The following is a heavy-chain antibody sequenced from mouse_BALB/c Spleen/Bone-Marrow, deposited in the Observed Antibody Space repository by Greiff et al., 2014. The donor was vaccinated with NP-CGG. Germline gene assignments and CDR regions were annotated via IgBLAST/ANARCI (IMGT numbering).Heavy chain of an antibody. CDR3: VRNWDPY. V-gene: IGHV1-84*02. D-gene: IGHD4-1*01. CDR2: IYPGSDNT. J-gene: IGHJ2*01. Sequence: VQLQQSGPELVKPGASVKISCKVSGYTFADYYINWVKQKPGQGLEWIGWIYPGSDNTKYNEKFKGKATLTVDTSSSTAYMQLSSLTSEGTAVYFCVRNWDPYWGQGTTLTVSS. CDR1: GYTFADYY.